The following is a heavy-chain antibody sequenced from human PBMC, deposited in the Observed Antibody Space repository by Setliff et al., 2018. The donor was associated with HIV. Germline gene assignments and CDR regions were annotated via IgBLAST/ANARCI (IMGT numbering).Heavy chain of an antibody. V-gene: IGHV3-30*02. J-gene: IGHJ4*02. D-gene: IGHD3-22*01. CDR1: GFTFSNYG. CDR2: LRFDGSSK. CDR3: AKIQNPQGYYYDSSGYYPHPGSPDY. Sequence: LRLSCAAFGFTFSNYGMHWVRQAPGKGLEWVAFLRFDGSSKSYGDSVKGRFTISRDNSKNTLYLQMNSLRAEDTAVYYCAKIQNPQGYYYDSSGYYPHPGSPDYWGQGTLVTVSS.